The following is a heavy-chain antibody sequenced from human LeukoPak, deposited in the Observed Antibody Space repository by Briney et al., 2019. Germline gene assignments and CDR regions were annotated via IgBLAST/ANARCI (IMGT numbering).Heavy chain of an antibody. D-gene: IGHD3-22*01. V-gene: IGHV4-39*01. Sequence: KPSETLSLTCTVSGCSISSSSCYWGWLRQPPGEGLEWTGSIYYSGSTYYNPSLKSRLSICADTSTNQFSLKLSLVTAAYTAVLDCARRVVYYYDSSGYYPTFPFDYWGQGTLVTVSS. CDR2: IYYSGST. J-gene: IGHJ4*02. CDR3: ARRVVYYYDSSGYYPTFPFDY. CDR1: GCSISSSSCY.